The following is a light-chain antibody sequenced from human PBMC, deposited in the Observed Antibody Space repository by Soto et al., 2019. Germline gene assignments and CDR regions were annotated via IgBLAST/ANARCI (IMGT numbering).Light chain of an antibody. Sequence: QSALTQPASMSGSPGQSITISCTGTSSDVGGYNFVSWYQQHPGKAPKLMIYHVTNRPSGVSSRFSGSKSGNTASLTISGPQAEDEADYYCSSYTSNITPYVFGTGTKVTVL. J-gene: IGLJ1*01. CDR3: SSYTSNITPYV. V-gene: IGLV2-14*01. CDR1: SSDVGGYNF. CDR2: HVT.